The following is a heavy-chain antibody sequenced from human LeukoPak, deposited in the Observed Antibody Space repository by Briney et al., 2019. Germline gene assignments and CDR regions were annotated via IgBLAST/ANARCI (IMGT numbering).Heavy chain of an antibody. CDR3: ARGRTVTNDFDL. J-gene: IGHJ2*01. CDR2: INAGNGNT. CDR1: GYTFTSYA. Sequence: ASVKVSCKASGYTFTSYAMHWVRQAPGQRLEWMGWINAGNGNTKYSQKFQGRVTITRDTSASTAYMELSSLRSEDTALYYCARGRTVTNDFDLWGRGTLVTVSS. D-gene: IGHD4-17*01. V-gene: IGHV1-3*01.